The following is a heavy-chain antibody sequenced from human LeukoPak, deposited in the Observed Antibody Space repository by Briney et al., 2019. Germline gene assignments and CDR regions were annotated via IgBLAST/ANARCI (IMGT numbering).Heavy chain of an antibody. CDR3: AKGNTGSFYSASDY. CDR1: GFTFSNYA. CDR2: ISDSGGNT. V-gene: IGHV3-23*01. Sequence: GGPLRLSCAASGFTFSNYAVGWVRQAPGKGLEWVSNISDSGGNTYHADSVKGRFTISRDNSKNTVYLQMNSLRAEDTAVYYCAKGNTGSFYSASDYWGQGTLVTVSS. J-gene: IGHJ4*02. D-gene: IGHD2-15*01.